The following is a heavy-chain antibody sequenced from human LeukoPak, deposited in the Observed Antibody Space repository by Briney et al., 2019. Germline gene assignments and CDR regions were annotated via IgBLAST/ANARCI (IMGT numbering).Heavy chain of an antibody. D-gene: IGHD4-17*01. CDR3: ATLTYGQNWFDP. CDR2: FDPEDGET. Sequence: ASVTVSCKVSGYTLTELSMHWVRQAHGKGLEWMGGFDPEDGETIYAQKFQGRVTMTEDTSTDTAYMELSSLRSEDTAVSYCATLTYGQNWFDPWGQGTLVTVSS. V-gene: IGHV1-24*01. CDR1: GYTLTELS. J-gene: IGHJ5*02.